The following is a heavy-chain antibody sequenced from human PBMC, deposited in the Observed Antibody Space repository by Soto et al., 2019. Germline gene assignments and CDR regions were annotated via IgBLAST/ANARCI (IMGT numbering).Heavy chain of an antibody. Sequence: ASVKVSCKASGGTFSSYTISWVRQAPGQGLEWMGRIIPILGIANYAQKFQGRVTITADKSTSTAYMELSSLRSEDTAVYYCARDFWESAVTTNYWGQGTLVTVSS. D-gene: IGHD4-17*01. CDR1: GGTFSSYT. CDR3: ARDFWESAVTTNY. CDR2: IIPILGIA. J-gene: IGHJ4*02. V-gene: IGHV1-69*04.